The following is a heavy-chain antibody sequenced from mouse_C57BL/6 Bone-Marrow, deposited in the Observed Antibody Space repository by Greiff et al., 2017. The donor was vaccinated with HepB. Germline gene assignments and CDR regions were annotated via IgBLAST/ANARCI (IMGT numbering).Heavy chain of an antibody. D-gene: IGHD1-1*01. CDR1: GFTFSDYG. Sequence: EVMLVESGGGLVKPGGSLKLSCAASGFTFSDYGMHWVRQAPEKGLEWVAYISSGSSTIYYADTVKGRFTISRDNAKNTLFLQMTSLRSEDTAMYYCARLTVVAYYAMDYWGQGTSVTVSS. CDR2: ISSGSSTI. CDR3: ARLTVVAYYAMDY. J-gene: IGHJ4*01. V-gene: IGHV5-17*01.